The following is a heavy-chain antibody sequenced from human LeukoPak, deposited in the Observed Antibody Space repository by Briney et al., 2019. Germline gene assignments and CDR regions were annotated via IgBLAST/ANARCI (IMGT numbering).Heavy chain of an antibody. V-gene: IGHV1-8*01. CDR2: MNPNSGNT. CDR3: ARPPRYYYYMDV. CDR1: GYTFTSYD. J-gene: IGHJ6*03. Sequence: ASVKVSCKASGYTFTSYDISWVRQATGQGLEWMGWMNPNSGNTGYAQKFQGRVTMTRNTSISTAYMELSSLRSEDTAVYYCARPPRYYYYMDVWGKGTTVTASS.